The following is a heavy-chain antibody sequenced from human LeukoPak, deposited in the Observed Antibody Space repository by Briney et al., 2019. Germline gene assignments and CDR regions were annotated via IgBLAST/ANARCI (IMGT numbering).Heavy chain of an antibody. CDR2: INPDGSSS. J-gene: IGHJ4*02. CDR3: VRQAVSGDSGIAY. D-gene: IGHD4-17*01. V-gene: IGHV3-74*01. Sequence: GGSLRLSCAASGFTFSNYWMHWVRQAPGMGLEWVSRINPDGSSSNYADSVKGRFTMSRDNAKSMVYLQMDGLRAEDTAVFSCVRQAVSGDSGIAYWGRGVLVTVSS. CDR1: GFTFSNYW.